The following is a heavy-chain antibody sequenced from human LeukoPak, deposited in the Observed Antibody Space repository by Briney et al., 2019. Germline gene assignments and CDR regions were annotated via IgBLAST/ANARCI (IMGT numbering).Heavy chain of an antibody. J-gene: IGHJ4*02. V-gene: IGHV4-59*08. D-gene: IGHD5-18*01. CDR2: IYYSGST. CDR3: ATSDDEYSFEY. Sequence: SETLSLTCTVSGGSISSYYWSWIRQPPGKGLEWIGYIYYSGSTNYNPSLKSRVTISVDTSKNQFSLKLSSVTAADTAVYYCATSDDEYSFEYWGQGTLVTVSS. CDR1: GGSISSYY.